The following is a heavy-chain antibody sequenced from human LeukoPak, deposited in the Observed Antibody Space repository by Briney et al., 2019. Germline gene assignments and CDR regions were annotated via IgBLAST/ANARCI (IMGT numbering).Heavy chain of an antibody. Sequence: SVKVSCKASGGTFSNYAISWVRQAPGQGLEWMGGIIPLFGTADYAQRFQGRVTITADESTSTSYMALSSLRSEDTAIYYCARARIPFAVVIPWDYWGQGTLVTVSS. CDR3: ARARIPFAVVIPWDY. CDR2: IIPLFGTA. J-gene: IGHJ4*02. V-gene: IGHV1-69*13. CDR1: GGTFSNYA. D-gene: IGHD3-3*01.